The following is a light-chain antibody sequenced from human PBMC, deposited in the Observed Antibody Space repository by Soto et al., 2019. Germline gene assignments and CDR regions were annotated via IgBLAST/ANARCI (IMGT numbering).Light chain of an antibody. Sequence: EIVMTQSPATLPVSPGERATLSCWASQSVSSNLAWYQQKPGQAPRLLIYGASTRATGIPARFSGSGSGTDFTLTISRLEPEDFAVYYCQQYGSSPRTFGQGTKVDIK. CDR3: QQYGSSPRT. CDR2: GAS. CDR1: QSVSSN. V-gene: IGKV3-15*01. J-gene: IGKJ1*01.